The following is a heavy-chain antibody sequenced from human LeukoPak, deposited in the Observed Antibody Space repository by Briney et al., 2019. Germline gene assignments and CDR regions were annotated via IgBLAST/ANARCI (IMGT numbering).Heavy chain of an antibody. V-gene: IGHV3-30*18. Sequence: PGGSLRLSCAAYGFIFSSYGMHWVRQAPGKGLEWVAVISYDESNKYYAGSVKGRFTISRDNSKNTLYLQMNSPRPEDTAVYYCAKDHSGSYYPNWFDPWGQGTRVTVSS. CDR3: AKDHSGSYYPNWFDP. CDR2: ISYDESNK. D-gene: IGHD3-10*01. J-gene: IGHJ5*02. CDR1: GFIFSSYG.